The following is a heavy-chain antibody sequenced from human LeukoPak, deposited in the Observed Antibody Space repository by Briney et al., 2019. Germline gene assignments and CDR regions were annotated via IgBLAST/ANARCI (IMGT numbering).Heavy chain of an antibody. CDR3: ARDDYGSGSYY. CDR2: ISSSSSTI. D-gene: IGHD3-10*01. CDR1: RFTFTDYC. V-gene: IGHV3-11*01. J-gene: IGHJ4*02. Sequence: GGSLRLSCAASRFTFTDYCMSWIRQAPGKGLEWVSYISSSSSTIYYADSVKGRFTISRDNAKKTLYLQMNSLRAEDTAVYYRARDDYGSGSYYWGQGTLVTVSS.